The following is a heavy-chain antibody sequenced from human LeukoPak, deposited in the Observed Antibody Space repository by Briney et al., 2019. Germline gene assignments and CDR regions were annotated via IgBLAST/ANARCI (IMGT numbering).Heavy chain of an antibody. J-gene: IGHJ4*02. V-gene: IGHV3-23*01. CDR2: ISGSGGST. CDR3: AKPHDTYYDILTGSNADY. Sequence: GGSLRLSCAASGFTFSSYSMHWVRQAPGKGLEWVSAISGSGGSTYYADCVKGRFTISRDNSKNTLYLQMDSLRAEDTAVYYCAKPHDTYYDILTGSNADYWGQGTLVTVSS. CDR1: GFTFSSYS. D-gene: IGHD3-9*01.